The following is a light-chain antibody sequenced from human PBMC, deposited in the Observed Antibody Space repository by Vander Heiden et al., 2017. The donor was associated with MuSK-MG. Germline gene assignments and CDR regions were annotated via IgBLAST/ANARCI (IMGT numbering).Light chain of an antibody. V-gene: IGKV1-39*01. CDR2: AAS. CDR3: QQSYSTPPYT. CDR1: QSISSY. Sequence: IQMTQSPSSLSASVGDRVTITCRASQSISSYLNWYQQKPGKAPKILIYAASSLQSGVPSRFSGSGSGTDYTLTISSLQPEDFATYYCQQSYSTPPYTFGQGTKLEIK. J-gene: IGKJ2*01.